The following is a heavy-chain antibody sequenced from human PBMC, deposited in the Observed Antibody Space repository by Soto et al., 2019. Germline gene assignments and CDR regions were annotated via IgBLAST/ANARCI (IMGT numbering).Heavy chain of an antibody. V-gene: IGHV3-30-3*01. J-gene: IGHJ4*02. CDR1: GFAFNSYP. CDR2: ISYDGNNQ. D-gene: IGHD3-10*01. CDR3: ARDLWHSYGSGRLDY. Sequence: QVQLVESGGGVVQPGRSLRLSCAASGFAFNSYPLHWVRQAPGKGLEWMAVISYDGNNQYYADSVKGRFTISRDNSRNTLYLQMHSLRSDDTATYYCARDLWHSYGSGRLDYWGQGTRVTVSS.